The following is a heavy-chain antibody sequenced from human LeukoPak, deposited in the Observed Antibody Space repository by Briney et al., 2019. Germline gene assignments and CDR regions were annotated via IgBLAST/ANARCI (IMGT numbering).Heavy chain of an antibody. CDR3: APQQAFSPYNWFDP. V-gene: IGHV3-74*03. D-gene: IGHD3-3*02. CDR2: IHPDGSIT. J-gene: IGHJ5*02. CDR1: GFTISNYW. Sequence: GGSLRLSCVGSGFTISNYWMHWVRQAPGTGLVWVSRIHPDGSITTYADSVKGRFTISRDNTKNTLYLQMNSLRAEDTAVYYCAPQQAFSPYNWFDPWGQGALVTVSS.